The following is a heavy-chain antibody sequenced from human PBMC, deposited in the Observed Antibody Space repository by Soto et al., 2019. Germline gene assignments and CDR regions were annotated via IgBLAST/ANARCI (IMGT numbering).Heavy chain of an antibody. V-gene: IGHV1-69*01. CDR2: IIPIFGTA. J-gene: IGHJ4*02. CDR1: GGTFSSYA. D-gene: IGHD2-21*02. Sequence: QVQLVQSGAEVKKPGSSVKVSCKASGGTFSSYAISWVRQAPGQGLEWMGGIIPIFGTANYAQKFQGRVTITADESTSTAYMELSSLRSEDTAVYYCATPRPSIVVVTATLGYWGQGTLVTVSS. CDR3: ATPRPSIVVVTATLGY.